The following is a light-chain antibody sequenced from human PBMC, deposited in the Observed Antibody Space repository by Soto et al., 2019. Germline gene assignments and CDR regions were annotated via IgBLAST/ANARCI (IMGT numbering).Light chain of an antibody. CDR1: QDFSSY. J-gene: IGKJ4*01. CDR3: QQLNSFPLT. V-gene: IGKV1-9*01. Sequence: DIPLTQSPSFLSASIGDRVTITCRASQDFSSYLAWYQQKPGKAPNLLIYVASTLQSGVPSRFSGSGSGTEFTLTISSVQPEDFATYYCQQLNSFPLTFGGGTKVASK. CDR2: VAS.